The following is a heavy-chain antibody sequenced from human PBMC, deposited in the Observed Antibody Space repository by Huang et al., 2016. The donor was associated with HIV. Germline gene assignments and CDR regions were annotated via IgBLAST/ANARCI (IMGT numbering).Heavy chain of an antibody. CDR3: ARSEVLVTAVPFDH. V-gene: IGHV5-51*03. CDR2: ISPADSYT. J-gene: IGHJ4*02. CDR1: GYRFTNYW. D-gene: IGHD2-21*02. Sequence: EVQLVQSEAEVKKPGESLKISCRGSGYRFTNYWIGWVRQRPGEGLEWTGVISPADSYTRYSPSFQGQVTFSADKSTRTAYLQWSSLQASDTAIYYCARSEVLVTAVPFDHWGQGTLVTVSS.